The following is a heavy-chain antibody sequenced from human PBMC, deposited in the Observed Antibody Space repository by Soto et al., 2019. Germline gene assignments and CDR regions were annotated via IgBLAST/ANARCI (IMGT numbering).Heavy chain of an antibody. CDR2: MYYSGST. CDR1: GGCISSDDYY. Sequence: PSETLSLTCTVSGGCISSDDYYWSWIRQPPGKGLEWIAYMYYSGSTYYDPSLKSRVAISVDTSKNQFSLKLSSVTAADTAVYYCARGEGYALDVWGQGTTVTVSS. D-gene: IGHD1-26*01. V-gene: IGHV4-30-4*01. CDR3: ARGEGYALDV. J-gene: IGHJ6*02.